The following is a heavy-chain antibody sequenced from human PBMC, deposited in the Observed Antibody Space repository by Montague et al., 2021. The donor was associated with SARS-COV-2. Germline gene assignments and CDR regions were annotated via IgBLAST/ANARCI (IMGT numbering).Heavy chain of an antibody. J-gene: IGHJ4*02. CDR1: GDSIMTTNW. CDR2: IYQSGST. CDR3: VRAGGLDNRPPV. V-gene: IGHV4-4*02. D-gene: IGHD3/OR15-3a*01. Sequence: SETLSLTCAVSGDSIMTTNWWSWVRQPPGKGLEWIGEIYQSGSTHYNPSLKSRVTMSIDKSKNQFSLDLNSVTAADTALFYCVRAGGLDNRPPVWGQGALVIVSS.